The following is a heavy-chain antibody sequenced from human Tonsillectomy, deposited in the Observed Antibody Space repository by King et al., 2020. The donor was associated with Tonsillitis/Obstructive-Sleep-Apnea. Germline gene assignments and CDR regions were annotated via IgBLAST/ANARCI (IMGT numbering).Heavy chain of an antibody. CDR1: GGSFSGYY. CDR3: ARDPMVDQFVRADAFDI. D-gene: IGHD6-6*01. Sequence: HVQLQQWGAGLLKPSEPLSLTCAVYGGSFSGYYWSWIRQPPGKGLEWIGEINHSGSTNYNPSLKSRVTISVDTSKNQFSLKLSSVTAADTAVYYCARDPMVDQFVRADAFDIWGQGTMVTVSS. J-gene: IGHJ3*02. CDR2: INHSGST. V-gene: IGHV4-34*01.